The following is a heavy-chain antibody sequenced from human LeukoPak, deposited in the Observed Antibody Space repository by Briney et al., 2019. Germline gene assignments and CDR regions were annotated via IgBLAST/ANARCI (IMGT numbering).Heavy chain of an antibody. D-gene: IGHD3-22*01. V-gene: IGHV4-61*02. CDR2: VYTSGST. CDR1: GGSISSGSYY. CDR3: AREKIGYYDGSGRGWFDP. J-gene: IGHJ5*02. Sequence: SQTLSLTCTVSGGSISSGSYYWSLIRQPAGKGLEWIGRVYTSGSTNYNPSLKSRVTISVDTSKKQFSLKLSSVTAADTAVYYCAREKIGYYDGSGRGWFDPWGQGTLVTVSS.